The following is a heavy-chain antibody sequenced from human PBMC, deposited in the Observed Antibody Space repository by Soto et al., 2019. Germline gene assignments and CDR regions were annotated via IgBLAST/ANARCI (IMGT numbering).Heavy chain of an antibody. Sequence: GGSLRLSCAASGFIFSDHYMDWVRQAPGKGLEWVGRSRNKANSYTTEYAASVKGRFTISRDDSKNSLYLQMNSLRAEDTAVYYCARDYSSYAPFDYWGQGTLVTVSS. V-gene: IGHV3-72*01. CDR1: GFIFSDHY. J-gene: IGHJ4*02. CDR2: SRNKANSYTT. CDR3: ARDYSSYAPFDY. D-gene: IGHD2-2*01.